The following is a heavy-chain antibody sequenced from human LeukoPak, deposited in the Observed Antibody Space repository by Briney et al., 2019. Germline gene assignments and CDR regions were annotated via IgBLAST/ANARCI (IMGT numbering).Heavy chain of an antibody. V-gene: IGHV4-59*08. CDR1: GGSISSYY. CDR3: ARQVGGGISYYFDY. D-gene: IGHD1-26*01. Sequence: SETLSLTCTVSGGSISSYYWSWIRQPPGKGLEWIGYIYYSGSTNYNPSLKSRVTISVDTSKNQFSLKLTSVTAADTAVYYCARQVGGGISYYFDYWGQGTPVTVSS. CDR2: IYYSGST. J-gene: IGHJ4*02.